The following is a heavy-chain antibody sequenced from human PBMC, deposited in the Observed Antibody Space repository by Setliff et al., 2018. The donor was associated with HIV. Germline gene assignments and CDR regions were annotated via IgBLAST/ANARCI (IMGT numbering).Heavy chain of an antibody. CDR3: ASSLNGDSEPRHFDL. D-gene: IGHD4-17*01. V-gene: IGHV4-59*01. CDR1: GVSITSYF. J-gene: IGHJ2*01. Sequence: SETLSLTCTVSGVSITSYFWSWIRQPPGKGLEWIGFIYYSGSTSGGTNYNPPLKSRVTISLDTSKNQFSLNLSSVTAADTAVYYCASSLNGDSEPRHFDLWGRGTLVTVSS. CDR2: IYYSGSTSGGT.